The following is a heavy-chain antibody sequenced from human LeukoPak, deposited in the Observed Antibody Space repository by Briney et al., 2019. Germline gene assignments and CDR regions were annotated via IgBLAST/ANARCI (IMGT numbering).Heavy chain of an antibody. D-gene: IGHD5-12*01. CDR3: ARQGTIVAGTLGTTFDY. CDR1: GYSFTNYW. Sequence: GESLQISCKASGYSFTNYWIGWVRQMPGKGLEWMGFTYPGDSDTKYSPSFQGQVTISADKSINTAYLQWSSLRASDTAMYDCARQGTIVAGTLGTTFDYWGQGTLLTVSS. V-gene: IGHV5-51*01. J-gene: IGHJ4*02. CDR2: TYPGDSDT.